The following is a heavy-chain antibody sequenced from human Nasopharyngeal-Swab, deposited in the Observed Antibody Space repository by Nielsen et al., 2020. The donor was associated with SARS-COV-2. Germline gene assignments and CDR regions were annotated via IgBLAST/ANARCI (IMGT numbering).Heavy chain of an antibody. Sequence: SETLSLTCTVSGGSVSSGPYYWSWIRQPPGKSLEWIGYLFNTGSTNYNPSLKNRVSIAVDTSKNQFSLRLTSVTAADTAVYYCVRVGDVYFFDYWGQGTLVTVSS. V-gene: IGHV4-61*01. J-gene: IGHJ4*02. CDR2: LFNTGST. CDR1: GGSVSSGPYY. D-gene: IGHD1-26*01. CDR3: VRVGDVYFFDY.